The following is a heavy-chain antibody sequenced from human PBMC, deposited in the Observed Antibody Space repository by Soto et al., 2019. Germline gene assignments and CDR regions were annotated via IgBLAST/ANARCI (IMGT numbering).Heavy chain of an antibody. CDR2: IWYDGSNK. CDR1: GFSFNSYG. CDR3: ARDGGYGSGSREDY. V-gene: IGHV3-33*01. Sequence: QVQLVESGGGVVQPGRSLRLSCAASGFSFNSYGMHWVRQAPGKGLEWVAIIWYDGSNKYYADSVKGRFTISRDNSKNTLYLQMNSLRAEDTAVYYCARDGGYGSGSREDYWGQGTLVTVSS. D-gene: IGHD3-10*01. J-gene: IGHJ4*02.